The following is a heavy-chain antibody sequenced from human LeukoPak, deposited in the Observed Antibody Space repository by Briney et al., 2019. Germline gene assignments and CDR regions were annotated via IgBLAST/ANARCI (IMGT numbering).Heavy chain of an antibody. D-gene: IGHD1-26*01. CDR1: GFTFSSYA. CDR3: AKQYSESYYSPLYFDY. Sequence: TGGSLRLSCAASGFTFSSYAMHWVRQAPGKGLEWVAIISYDGSNKYYAESVKGRFTISRDKSKNTLYLQMNSLTAEDTALYYCAKQYSESYYSPLYFDYWGQGTLVTVSS. CDR2: ISYDGSNK. V-gene: IGHV3-30*04. J-gene: IGHJ4*02.